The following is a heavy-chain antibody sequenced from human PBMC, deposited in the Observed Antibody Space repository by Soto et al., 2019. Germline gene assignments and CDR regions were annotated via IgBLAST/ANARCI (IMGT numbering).Heavy chain of an antibody. Sequence: QAQLVESGGGVVQPGGSLRLSCVASGFIFSKYAIYWVRQAPGKGPDWVAVISNDGSNRDYADSVKGRFTISRDNSKNTLYLQMNSLKPEDTAMYFCARGDIVVNGPFDYWGQGTLVTVSS. CDR2: ISNDGSNR. J-gene: IGHJ4*02. V-gene: IGHV3-30-3*01. CDR3: ARGDIVVNGPFDY. D-gene: IGHD5-12*01. CDR1: GFIFSKYA.